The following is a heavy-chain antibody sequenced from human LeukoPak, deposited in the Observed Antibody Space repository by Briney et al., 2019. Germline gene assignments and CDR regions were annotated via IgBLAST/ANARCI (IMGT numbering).Heavy chain of an antibody. D-gene: IGHD3-22*01. CDR2: ISAYNGNT. V-gene: IGHV1-18*01. CDR1: GYTFTSYG. Sequence: ASVKVSCKASGYTFTSYGISWVRQAPGQGLEWMGWISAYNGNTNYAQKLQGRVTMTEDTSTDTAYMELSSLRSEDTAVYYCATNYYYDSSGYFHWGQGTLVTVSS. J-gene: IGHJ4*02. CDR3: ATNYYYDSSGYFH.